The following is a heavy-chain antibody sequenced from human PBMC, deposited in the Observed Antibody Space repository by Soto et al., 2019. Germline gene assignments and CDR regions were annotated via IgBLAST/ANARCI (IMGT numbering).Heavy chain of an antibody. D-gene: IGHD5-12*01. V-gene: IGHV4-31*03. CDR3: AREIQFHGFPTGYFDY. CDR1: GGSISSGGYY. CDR2: IYYSGST. Sequence: PSETLSLTCTVSGGSISSGGYYWSWIRQHPGKGLEWIGYIYYSGSTYYNPSLKSRVTISVDTSKNQFSLKLSSVTAADTAVYYCAREIQFHGFPTGYFDYWGQGTRVTVSS. J-gene: IGHJ4*02.